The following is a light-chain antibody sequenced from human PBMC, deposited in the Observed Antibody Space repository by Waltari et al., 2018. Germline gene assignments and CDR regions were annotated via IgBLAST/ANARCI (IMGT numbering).Light chain of an antibody. J-gene: IGLJ3*02. CDR1: SPDLAGYVP. CDR3: SSYAGGSSLM. V-gene: IGLV2-8*01. Sequence: QSALTQPPSASGSPGPSIPISCTGLSPDLAGYVPAFRYQQHPGKAPKLLIYEVTTRPSGVPDRFSGAKSDNTASLAVSGLQAEDEADYYCSSYAGGSSLMFGGGTKLTVL. CDR2: EVT.